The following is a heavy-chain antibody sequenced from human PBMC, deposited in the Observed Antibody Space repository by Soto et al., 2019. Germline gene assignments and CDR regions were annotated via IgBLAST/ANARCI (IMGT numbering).Heavy chain of an antibody. CDR2: ISAYNGNT. Sequence: GASVKVSCKASGYTFTSYGISWVRQAPEQGLEWMGWISAYNGNTNYAQKLQGRVTMNTDTSTSTAYMELRSLRSDDTAVYYCARNTRGIEANYYYGMDVWGQGTTVTVSS. CDR1: GYTFTSYG. CDR3: ARNTRGIEANYYYGMDV. J-gene: IGHJ6*02. V-gene: IGHV1-18*01. D-gene: IGHD3-16*01.